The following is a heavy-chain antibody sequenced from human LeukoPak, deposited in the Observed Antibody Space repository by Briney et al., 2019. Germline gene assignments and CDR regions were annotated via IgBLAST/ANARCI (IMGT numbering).Heavy chain of an antibody. CDR1: GFTFSSHA. V-gene: IGHV3-30-3*01. J-gene: IGHJ4*02. Sequence: PGGSLRLSCSVSGFTFSSHAMHWVRQAPGKGLECVAYISYDGSFQYHADSVKGRFTISRDNAKNSLYLQMNSLRAEDTAVYYCARDNRYSREFDYWGQGTLVTVSS. CDR3: ARDNRYSREFDY. D-gene: IGHD6-13*01. CDR2: ISYDGSFQ.